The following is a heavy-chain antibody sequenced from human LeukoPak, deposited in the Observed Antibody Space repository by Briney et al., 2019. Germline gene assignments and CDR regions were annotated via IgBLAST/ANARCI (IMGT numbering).Heavy chain of an antibody. D-gene: IGHD1-1*01. CDR1: GYTFTSYY. CDR3: ARGGTAPYYYMDV. V-gene: IGHV1-46*01. J-gene: IGHJ6*03. Sequence: ASVKVSCKASGYTFTSYYMHWVRQAPGQGLEWMGIINPSGGSTSYAQKFQGRVTMTRDMSTSTAYMELSSLRSEDTAVYYCARGGTAPYYYMDVWGKGTTVTISS. CDR2: INPSGGST.